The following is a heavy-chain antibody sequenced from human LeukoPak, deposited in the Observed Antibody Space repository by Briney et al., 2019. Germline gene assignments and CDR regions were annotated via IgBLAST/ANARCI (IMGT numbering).Heavy chain of an antibody. V-gene: IGHV3-43D*03. CDR2: ITWDGGST. CDR1: GFTFGEYG. Sequence: GGSLRHSCVGSGFTFGEYGMHWVRQVPGKGLEWVSHITWDGGSTYYAGSVKGRFTISRDNSKNSLYLQMNSLGAEDTALYYCAKDIHIGHGSGWPESWGQGALVTVSS. D-gene: IGHD6-19*01. CDR3: AKDIHIGHGSGWPES. J-gene: IGHJ5*02.